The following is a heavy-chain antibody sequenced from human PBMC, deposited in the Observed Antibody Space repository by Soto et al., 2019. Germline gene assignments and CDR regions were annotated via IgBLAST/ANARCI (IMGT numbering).Heavy chain of an antibody. V-gene: IGHV3-21*01. CDR2: ISSSSSYI. Sequence: PCCCMRLSCAACGVSVSIYSIDGVRQNPGKGLEWVSSISSSSSYIYYADSVKGRFTISRDNAKNSLYLQMNSLRAEDTAVYYCARASTFYSSGWYLPVSNGMAVWRHGTTVTV. CDR1: GVSVSIYS. J-gene: IGHJ6*02. D-gene: IGHD6-19*01. CDR3: ARASTFYSSGWYLPVSNGMAV.